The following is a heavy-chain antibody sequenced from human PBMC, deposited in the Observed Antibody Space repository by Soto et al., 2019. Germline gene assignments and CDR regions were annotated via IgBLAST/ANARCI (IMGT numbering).Heavy chain of an antibody. CDR1: GESVSSNSAA. CDR2: TYYRCKWYN. J-gene: IGHJ6*02. V-gene: IGHV6-1*01. Sequence: SQTLSLTCAMSGESVSSNSAAWNWIRQSPSRGLEWLGRTYYRCKWYNDYAVTVKSRITINPDTSKNQSYQTMHSVTPEDAAVYCCARDRRKVSSSSWDPPYDRSYGMDVWGQGTTVTVSS. CDR3: ARDRRKVSSSSWDPPYDRSYGMDV. D-gene: IGHD6-13*01.